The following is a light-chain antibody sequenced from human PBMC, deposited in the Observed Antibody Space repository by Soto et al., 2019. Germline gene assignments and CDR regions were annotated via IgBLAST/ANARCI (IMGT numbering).Light chain of an antibody. CDR3: LQDATYPWT. V-gene: IGKV1-6*01. CDR2: DAS. CDR1: QPIRSS. Sequence: ANQMTQSPSSLSASLGDTVTINCRASQPIRSSLVWYQQKSGRAPNLLISDASSLHSGVPSRFSGSGFGTHFNLTISGLQSEDSGTYYCLQDATYPWTFGQGTRVDVK. J-gene: IGKJ1*01.